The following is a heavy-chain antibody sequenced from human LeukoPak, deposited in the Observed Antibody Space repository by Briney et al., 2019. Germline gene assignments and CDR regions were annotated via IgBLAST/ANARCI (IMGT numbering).Heavy chain of an antibody. CDR2: ITDDSLTM. V-gene: IGHV3-48*04. D-gene: IGHD6-19*01. Sequence: GGSLRLSCAASGFTFSTYAMNWVRQAPGKGLEWVSYITDDSLTMYYTDSVKGRFSISRDNAKNSLYLQVNSLRAEDTAAYYCVARGGWARFDYWGQGTLVTVSS. J-gene: IGHJ4*02. CDR3: VARGGWARFDY. CDR1: GFTFSTYA.